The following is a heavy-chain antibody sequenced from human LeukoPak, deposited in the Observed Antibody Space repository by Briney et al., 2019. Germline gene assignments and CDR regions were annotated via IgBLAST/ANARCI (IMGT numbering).Heavy chain of an antibody. CDR2: IYHSGST. V-gene: IGHV4-30-2*01. CDR1: GGSISSGGYS. CDR3: ARGVYDFWSGYYVDY. J-gene: IGHJ4*02. Sequence: SETLSLTCAVSGGSISSGGYSWSWIRQPPGRGLEGIGYIYHSGSTYYNPSLKSRVTISVDRSKNQFSLKLSSVTAADTAVYYCARGVYDFWSGYYVDYWGQGTLVTVSS. D-gene: IGHD3-3*01.